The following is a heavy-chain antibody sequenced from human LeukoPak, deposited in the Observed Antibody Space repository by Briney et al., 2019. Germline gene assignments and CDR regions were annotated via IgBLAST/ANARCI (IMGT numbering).Heavy chain of an antibody. Sequence: GGSLRLSCAASGFTFDNYAMHWVCQAPGKGLEWVSLISGDGGKTYYADSVKGRFTISRDNGKHSLYLQMNSLRTDDTALYYCAKVRYRGIYFEYWGQGTLVTVSS. CDR2: ISGDGGKT. V-gene: IGHV3-43*02. CDR1: GFTFDNYA. CDR3: AKVRYRGIYFEY. J-gene: IGHJ4*02. D-gene: IGHD1-26*01.